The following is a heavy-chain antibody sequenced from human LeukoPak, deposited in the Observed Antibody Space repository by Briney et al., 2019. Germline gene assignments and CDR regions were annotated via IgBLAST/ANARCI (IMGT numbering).Heavy chain of an antibody. Sequence: GGSLRLSCAASGFTFDDYAMHWVRQAPGKGLEWVSGISWNSGSIGYADSVKGRFTISRDNAKNSLYLRMNSLRAEDTALYYCAKGSQIAAAAYYYYGMDVWGQGTTVTVSS. V-gene: IGHV3-9*01. CDR2: ISWNSGSI. CDR3: AKGSQIAAAAYYYYGMDV. J-gene: IGHJ6*02. D-gene: IGHD6-13*01. CDR1: GFTFDDYA.